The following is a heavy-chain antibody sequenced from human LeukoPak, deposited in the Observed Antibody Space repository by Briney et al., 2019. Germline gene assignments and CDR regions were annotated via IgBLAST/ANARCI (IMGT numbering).Heavy chain of an antibody. CDR3: ARDELCGGNAYRCGVSEY. Sequence: ASVKVSCKASGYTFTSYGISWVRQAPGQGLEWMGWISGYNENTNYAQKLQDRVTVTTDTSTSTVYMELRSLSSDDTAVYYCARDELCGGNAYRCGVSEYWGQGTLVTVSS. V-gene: IGHV1-18*01. CDR2: ISGYNENT. J-gene: IGHJ4*02. D-gene: IGHD4-23*01. CDR1: GYTFTSYG.